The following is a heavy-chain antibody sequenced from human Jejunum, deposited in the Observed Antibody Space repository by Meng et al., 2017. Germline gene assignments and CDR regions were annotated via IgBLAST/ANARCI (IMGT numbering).Heavy chain of an antibody. J-gene: IGHJ4*02. CDR1: GFTVISNS. Sequence: VHSVGTGRGLFQPWRSLRLSCTASGFTVISNSMSWAHQSPVGGLECVSVICSDSQTFYSDSVRGRFTISRDNSKNTVYLQMNSLRVEDTAIYDCVRAINWYYEDWGQGTLVTVSS. V-gene: IGHV3-53*02. CDR3: VRAINWYYED. CDR2: ICSDSQT.